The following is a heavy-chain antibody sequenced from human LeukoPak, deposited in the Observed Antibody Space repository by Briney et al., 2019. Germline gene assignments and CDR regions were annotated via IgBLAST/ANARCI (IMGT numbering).Heavy chain of an antibody. CDR3: TTTGVDYYFDY. V-gene: IGHV3-15*01. J-gene: IGHJ4*02. CDR1: GFTFSNAW. D-gene: IGHD1-14*01. CDR2: IKSKTDGGTT. Sequence: PGGSLRLSCAASGFTFSNAWMSWVRQAPGKGLEWVGRIKSKTDGGTTNYAAPVKGRFTISRDDSKNTLYLQMNGLKTEDTAVYYCTTTGVDYYFDYWGQGTLVTVSS.